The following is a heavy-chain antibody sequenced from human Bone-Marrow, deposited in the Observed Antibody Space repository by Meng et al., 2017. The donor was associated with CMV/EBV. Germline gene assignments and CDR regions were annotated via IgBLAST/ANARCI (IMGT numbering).Heavy chain of an antibody. CDR1: RFPLKRFT. CDR2: VGSDSDYS. V-gene: IGHV3-21*01. CDR3: ARDKLTFGHETLSASYFDY. D-gene: IGHD3-10*01. J-gene: IGHJ4*02. Sequence: GESLKISCEGSRFPLKRFTVNWVRQAPGKGPEWVSSVGSDSDYSTYADSVKGRFTMYRDDAKNSVYLLMNSLRVEDTATYYCARDKLTFGHETLSASYFDYWGQGTLVTVSS.